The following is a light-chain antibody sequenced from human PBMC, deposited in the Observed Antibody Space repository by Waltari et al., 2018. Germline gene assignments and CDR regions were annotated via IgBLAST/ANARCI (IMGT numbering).Light chain of an antibody. CDR2: GAS. CDR1: QSVSSIY. J-gene: IGKJ1*01. Sequence: EIVLTQSPGTLSLSLGERATLSCRASQSVSSIYLAWYQQKPGQAPRLLIYGASSRATGIPERFSGSGSGTDFTLTISRLEPEDFAVYYCQQYGSSPWTFGQGTKVEI. V-gene: IGKV3-20*01. CDR3: QQYGSSPWT.